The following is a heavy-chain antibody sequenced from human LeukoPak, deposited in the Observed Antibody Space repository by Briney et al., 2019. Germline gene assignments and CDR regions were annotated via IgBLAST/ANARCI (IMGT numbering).Heavy chain of an antibody. D-gene: IGHD2-15*01. CDR3: ARGDSVGSYYYFDY. J-gene: IGHJ4*02. CDR2: IYSGGNT. Sequence: GGSLRLSCAASGFTVRTTYMTWVRQAPGKGLEWVSVIYSGGNTYYADSVKGRFTISRDNSKNTLFLQMNSLRAEDTAVYFCARGDSVGSYYYFDYWDQGTLVTVSS. V-gene: IGHV3-53*01. CDR1: GFTVRTTY.